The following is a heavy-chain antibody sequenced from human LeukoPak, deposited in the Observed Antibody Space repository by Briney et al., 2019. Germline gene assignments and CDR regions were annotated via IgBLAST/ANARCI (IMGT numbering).Heavy chain of an antibody. Sequence: ASVKVSCKASGYTFTSYYMHWVRQAPGQGLEWMGIINPSGGSTSYARKFQGRVTMTTDTSTSTAYLELRSLRSDDTAVYYCARAEQQWLVPDYWGQGTLVTVSS. CDR1: GYTFTSYY. CDR3: ARAEQQWLVPDY. J-gene: IGHJ4*02. V-gene: IGHV1-46*01. CDR2: INPSGGST. D-gene: IGHD6-19*01.